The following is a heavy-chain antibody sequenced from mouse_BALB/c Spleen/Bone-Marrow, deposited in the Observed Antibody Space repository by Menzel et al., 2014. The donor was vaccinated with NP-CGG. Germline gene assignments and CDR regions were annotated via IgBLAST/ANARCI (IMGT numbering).Heavy chain of an antibody. CDR2: ISSGSSTI. J-gene: IGHJ3*01. Sequence: EVQLVESGGGLVQPGGSRKLPCAASGFTFSSFGMHWVRQAPEEGLEWVAYISSGSSTIYYADTVKGRFTISRDNPKNTLFLQMTSLRSEDTAMYYCARGGNYAWFAYWGQGTLVTVSA. CDR3: ARGGNYAWFAY. D-gene: IGHD2-1*01. CDR1: GFTFSSFG. V-gene: IGHV5-17*02.